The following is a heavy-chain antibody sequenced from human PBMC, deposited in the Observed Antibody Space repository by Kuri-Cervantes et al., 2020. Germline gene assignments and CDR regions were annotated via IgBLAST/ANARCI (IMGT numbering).Heavy chain of an antibody. CDR3: SKVPYYSDSSFYAIYFDY. Sequence: SETLSLTCAVYGGSLSGYYWSWIRQPPGKGLEWIGEINHSGSTKYNPSLKSRVTISVDTSKNQFSLKLSSVTAADTAVYFCSKVPYYSDSSFYAIYFDYWGQGTLVTVSS. J-gene: IGHJ4*02. D-gene: IGHD3-22*01. V-gene: IGHV4-34*01. CDR1: GGSLSGYY. CDR2: INHSGST.